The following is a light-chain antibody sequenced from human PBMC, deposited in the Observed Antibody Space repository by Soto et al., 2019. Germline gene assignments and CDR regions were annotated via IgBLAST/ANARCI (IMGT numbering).Light chain of an antibody. CDR3: QHRSNWPLT. V-gene: IGKV3-11*01. CDR2: DAS. CDR1: QSLGGK. J-gene: IGKJ4*01. Sequence: EIVMTQSPATLAVSSGDTATLSCSASQSLGGKLAWYQQKPGQAPRLLIYDASNRATGIPATFSGRGSGTDFTPTISSLEPEDFAVYYCQHRSNWPLTSGGGSKADI.